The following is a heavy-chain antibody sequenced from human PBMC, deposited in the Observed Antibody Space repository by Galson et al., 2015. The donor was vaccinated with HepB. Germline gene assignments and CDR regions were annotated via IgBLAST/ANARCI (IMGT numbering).Heavy chain of an antibody. D-gene: IGHD3-22*01. CDR2: ISSSSSTI. V-gene: IGHV3-48*01. Sequence: SLRLSCAASGFTFSSYSMNWVRQAPGKGLEWVSYISSSSSTIYYADSVKGRFTISRDNAKNSLYLQMNSLRAEDTAVYYCASIHSGYRPKDIWGQGTMVTVSS. CDR3: ASIHSGYRPKDI. J-gene: IGHJ3*02. CDR1: GFTFSSYS.